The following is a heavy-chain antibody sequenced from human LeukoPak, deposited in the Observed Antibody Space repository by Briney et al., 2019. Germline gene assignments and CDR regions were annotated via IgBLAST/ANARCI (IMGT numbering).Heavy chain of an antibody. J-gene: IGHJ5*02. CDR1: GGSIGSGDYY. Sequence: SQTLSLTCTVSGGSIGSGDYYWSWFRQPPGKGLEWIGHIYYSGSTSYNPSLKSRLTISVDTSKNQFSLKLSSVTAADTAVYYCARERYCSGGTCYSDNWFDPWGQGTLVTVSS. D-gene: IGHD2-15*01. CDR2: IYYSGST. V-gene: IGHV4-30-4*01. CDR3: ARERYCSGGTCYSDNWFDP.